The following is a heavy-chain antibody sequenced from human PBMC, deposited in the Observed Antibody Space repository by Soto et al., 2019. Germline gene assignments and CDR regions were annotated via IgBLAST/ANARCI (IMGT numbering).Heavy chain of an antibody. D-gene: IGHD6-19*01. CDR1: GFTFSSYW. Sequence: PGGSLRLSCAASGFTFSSYWMHWVRQAPGKGLVWVSRINSDGSSTSYADSVEGRFTISRDNAKNMLYLQMNSLRADDTAIYYCARVQLRSTGWYPWGQGTPVTAPQ. CDR3: ARVQLRSTGWYP. J-gene: IGHJ5*02. CDR2: INSDGSST. V-gene: IGHV3-74*01.